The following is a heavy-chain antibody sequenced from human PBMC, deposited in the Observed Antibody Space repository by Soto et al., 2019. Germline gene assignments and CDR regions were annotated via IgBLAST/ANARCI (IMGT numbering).Heavy chain of an antibody. D-gene: IGHD6-19*01. CDR3: ARAVAVAADFDY. CDR1: GYTFTNYA. V-gene: IGHV1-3*01. CDR2: INAGNGNT. J-gene: IGHJ4*02. Sequence: VASVKVSCKASGYTFTNYAVHWVRQAPGQRLEWMGWINAGNGNTKYSQKFQGRVTITRDTSASTAYTELSSLRSEDTAVYYCARAVAVAADFDYWGQGTLVTVSS.